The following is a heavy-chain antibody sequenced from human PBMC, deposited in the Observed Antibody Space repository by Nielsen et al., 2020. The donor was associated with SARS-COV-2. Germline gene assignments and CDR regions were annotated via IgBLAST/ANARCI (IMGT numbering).Heavy chain of an antibody. D-gene: IGHD5-18*01. Sequence: GSLRLSCAVYGGSFSGYYWSWIRQPPGKGLEWIGEINHSGSTNYNPSLKSPVTISVDTSKNQFSLKLSSVTAADTAVYYCARGRIQLWYNDAFDIWGQGTMVTVSS. CDR1: GGSFSGYY. CDR2: INHSGST. CDR3: ARGRIQLWYNDAFDI. J-gene: IGHJ3*02. V-gene: IGHV4-34*01.